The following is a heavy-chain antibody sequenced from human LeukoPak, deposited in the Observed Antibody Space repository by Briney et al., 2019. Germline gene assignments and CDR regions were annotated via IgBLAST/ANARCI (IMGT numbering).Heavy chain of an antibody. J-gene: IGHJ4*02. V-gene: IGHV4-59*08. CDR3: ASPAEGNLYYFDY. CDR1: GGSISSYY. Sequence: PSETLSLTCTVSGGSISSYYWSWIRQPPGKGLEWIGYIYYSGSTKYNPSLKSRVTISVDTSKNQFSLKLSSVTAADTAVYFCASPAEGNLYYFDYWGQGTLVTVSS. CDR2: IYYSGST.